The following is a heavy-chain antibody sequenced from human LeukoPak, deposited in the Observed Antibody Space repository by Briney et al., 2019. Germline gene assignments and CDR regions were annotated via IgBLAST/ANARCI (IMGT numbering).Heavy chain of an antibody. D-gene: IGHD2-15*01. CDR2: INAGNGNT. CDR3: ARDELGYCSGGSCYGGFDP. J-gene: IGHJ5*02. CDR1: GYTFTIYA. Sequence: GASVKVPFKASGYTFTIYAMHWVRQAPGQRLEWMGWINAGNGNTKYSQEFQGRVTITRDTSASTAYMELSSLRSEDMAVYYCARDELGYCSGGSCYGGFDPWGQGTLVTVSS. V-gene: IGHV1-3*03.